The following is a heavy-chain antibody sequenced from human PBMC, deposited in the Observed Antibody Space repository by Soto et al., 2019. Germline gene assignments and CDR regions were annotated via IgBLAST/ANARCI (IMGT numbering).Heavy chain of an antibody. D-gene: IGHD2-15*01. Sequence: SETLSLTCTVSGGSISSGDYYWSWIRQPPGKGLEWIGYIYYSGSTYYNPSLKSRVTISVDTSKNQFSLKLSPVTAADTAVYYCARDVPPYCSGGSCYWDYYYGMDVWGQGTTVTVSS. CDR3: ARDVPPYCSGGSCYWDYYYGMDV. V-gene: IGHV4-30-4*02. CDR2: IYYSGST. J-gene: IGHJ6*02. CDR1: GGSISSGDYY.